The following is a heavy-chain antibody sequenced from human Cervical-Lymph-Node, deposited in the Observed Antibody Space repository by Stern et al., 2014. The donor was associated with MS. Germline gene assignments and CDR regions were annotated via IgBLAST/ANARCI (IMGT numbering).Heavy chain of an antibody. CDR2: ISKDGSKQ. CDR1: GLNFSSYG. D-gene: IGHD7-27*01. Sequence: VQLVESGGGVVQPGRSLRLSCEASGLNFSSYGMHWVRQAPGKEPEWVAVISKDGSKQYYAGSVQGRFTVSRDNSKNTLFLQMNSLRREDTAVYYCAKAWGHWGQGTLVIVSS. CDR3: AKAWGH. J-gene: IGHJ4*02. V-gene: IGHV3-30*18.